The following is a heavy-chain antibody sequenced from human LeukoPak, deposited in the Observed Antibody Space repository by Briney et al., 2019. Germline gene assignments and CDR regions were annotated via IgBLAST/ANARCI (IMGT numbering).Heavy chain of an antibody. V-gene: IGHV4-30-2*01. Sequence: SETLSLTCKVSGDSISSSTCNWSWIRQPPGKGLEWIGYISQSGNSYFTPSLKSRATISADRSKNHFSLTLISVTAADTAVYYCARDQVDYDIPDHFDYWGKGTLVAVSS. J-gene: IGHJ4*01. D-gene: IGHD3-22*01. CDR2: ISQSGNS. CDR3: ARDQVDYDIPDHFDY. CDR1: GDSISSSTCN.